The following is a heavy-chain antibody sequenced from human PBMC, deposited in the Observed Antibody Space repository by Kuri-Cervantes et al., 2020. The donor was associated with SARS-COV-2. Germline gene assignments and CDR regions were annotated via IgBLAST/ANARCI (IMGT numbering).Heavy chain of an antibody. CDR2: IWYDGINK. Sequence: GGSLRLSCAASGFTFSSYGMHWVRQAPGKGLEWVALIWYDGINKYYADSVKGRFTISRDNSKNTLYLQMNSLRAEDMAVYYCARDVRYSGSYQCTSWGQGTVVTVSS. J-gene: IGHJ5*02. V-gene: IGHV3-33*01. CDR3: ARDVRYSGSYQCTS. D-gene: IGHD1-26*01. CDR1: GFTFSSYG.